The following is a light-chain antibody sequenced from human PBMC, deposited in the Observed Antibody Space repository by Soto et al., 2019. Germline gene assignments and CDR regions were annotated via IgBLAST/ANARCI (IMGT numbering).Light chain of an antibody. CDR3: AAWDDSLSGLYV. Sequence: QSVVTQPPSASGTPGQRVTISCSGSRSNIGRNDVCWYQQLPGTAPKLLIFSNNQRPSGVPDRFSGSKSGTSASLAISGLRSEDEADYYCAAWDDSLSGLYVFGTGTKVTVL. V-gene: IGLV1-47*02. J-gene: IGLJ1*01. CDR2: SNN. CDR1: RSNIGRND.